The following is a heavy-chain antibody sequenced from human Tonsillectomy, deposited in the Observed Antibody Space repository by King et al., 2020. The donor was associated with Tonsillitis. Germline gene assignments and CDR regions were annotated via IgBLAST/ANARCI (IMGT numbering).Heavy chain of an antibody. D-gene: IGHD3-22*01. CDR3: ARSGPTLTTIVVIPFDY. CDR1: GYTFTDYY. J-gene: IGHJ4*02. CDR2: INPNSGGT. V-gene: IGHV1-2*02. Sequence: QLVQSGAEVKTPGASVKVSCRASGYTFTDYYMHWVRQAPGQGLEWMGWINPNSGGTNSAQKFQGRVTMTRDTSISTAYMELSGLRSDDTAVHYCARSGPTLTTIVVIPFDYWGKGTLVTVSS.